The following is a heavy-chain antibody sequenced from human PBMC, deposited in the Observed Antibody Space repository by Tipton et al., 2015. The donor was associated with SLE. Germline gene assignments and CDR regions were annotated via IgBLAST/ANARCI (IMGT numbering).Heavy chain of an antibody. D-gene: IGHD3-3*01. CDR1: GGSFSGYS. J-gene: IGHJ5*02. Sequence: TLSLTCAVYGGSFSGYSWSWIRQTPGKGLEWIGEINHSGSTNYNPSLKSRVTISVDTSKNQFSLKLSSVTAADTAVYYCARHPDFWSGQRWFDPSGQGTLVTVSS. CDR2: INHSGST. CDR3: ARHPDFWSGQRWFDP. V-gene: IGHV4-34*01.